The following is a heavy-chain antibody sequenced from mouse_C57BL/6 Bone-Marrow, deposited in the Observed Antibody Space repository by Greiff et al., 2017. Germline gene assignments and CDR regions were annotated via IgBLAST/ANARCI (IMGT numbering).Heavy chain of an antibody. CDR2: IYPRSGNT. CDR1: GYTFTSYG. CDR3: ARENYYGSSRYFDV. D-gene: IGHD1-1*01. J-gene: IGHJ1*03. Sequence: QVQLKQSGAELARPGASVKLSCKASGYTFTSYGISWVKQRTGQGLEWIGEIYPRSGNTYYNEKFKGKATLTADKSSSTAYMELRSLISEDSAVYFCARENYYGSSRYFDVWGTGTTVTVSS. V-gene: IGHV1-81*01.